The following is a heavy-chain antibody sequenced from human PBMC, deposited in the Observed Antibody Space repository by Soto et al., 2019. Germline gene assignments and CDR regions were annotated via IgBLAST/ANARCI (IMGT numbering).Heavy chain of an antibody. V-gene: IGHV4-4*02. Sequence: PSETLSLTCAVSGGSISSSNWWSWVRRPPGKGLEWIGEIYHSGSTNYNPSLKSRVTISVDTSKNQFSLRLGSVTAADTAVYYCARGAPIATRPWDGWGKGTTVTVSS. CDR2: IYHSGST. CDR3: ARGAPIATRPWDG. D-gene: IGHD6-6*01. CDR1: GGSISSSNW. J-gene: IGHJ6*04.